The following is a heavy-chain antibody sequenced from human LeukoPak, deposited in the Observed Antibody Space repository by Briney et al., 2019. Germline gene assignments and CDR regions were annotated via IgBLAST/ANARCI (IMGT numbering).Heavy chain of an antibody. J-gene: IGHJ4*02. CDR2: FDYRGRT. CDR3: ARSPGVRLATYREYYFDY. D-gene: IGHD3-10*01. V-gene: IGHV4-39*07. Sequence: PSETLSLTCTVSGGSISSGSHYWGWIRQPPGKGLEWIGSFDYRGRTYYSPSLKSRVTISVDTSKNQLSLKLSSVTAADTAVYYCARSPGVRLATYREYYFDYWGQGTLVTVSS. CDR1: GGSISSGSHY.